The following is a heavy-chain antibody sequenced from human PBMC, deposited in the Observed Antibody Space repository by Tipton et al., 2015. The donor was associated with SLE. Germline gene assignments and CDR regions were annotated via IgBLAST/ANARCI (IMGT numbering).Heavy chain of an antibody. CDR3: AKDGGSYRYYYYYMDV. D-gene: IGHD1-26*01. Sequence: SLRLSCAASGFTFRDYAMHWVRQAPGKGLEWVSLITWDGGSTYYADSVKGRFTISRDNSKNTLYLQMNSLRAEDTAVYYCAKDGGSYRYYYYYMDVWGKGTTVTVSS. CDR1: GFTFRDYA. J-gene: IGHJ6*03. CDR2: ITWDGGST. V-gene: IGHV3-23*01.